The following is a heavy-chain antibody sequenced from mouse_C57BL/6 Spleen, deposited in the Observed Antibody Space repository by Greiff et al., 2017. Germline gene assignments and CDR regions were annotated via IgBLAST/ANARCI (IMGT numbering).Heavy chain of an antibody. Sequence: VQLKASGPELVKPGASVKISCKASGYAFSSSWMNWVKQRPGKGLEWIGRIYPGDGDTNYNGKFKGKATLTADKSSSTAYMQLSSLTSEDSAVXSGARAAYYSNYEAYFDYWGQGTTLTVSS. V-gene: IGHV1-82*01. J-gene: IGHJ2*01. CDR1: GYAFSSSW. D-gene: IGHD2-5*01. CDR2: IYPGDGDT. CDR3: ARAAYYSNYEAYFDY.